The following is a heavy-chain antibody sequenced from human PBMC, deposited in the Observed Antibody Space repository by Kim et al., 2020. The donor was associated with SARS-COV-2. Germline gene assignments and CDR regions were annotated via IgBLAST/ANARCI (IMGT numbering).Heavy chain of an antibody. D-gene: IGHD6-13*01. CDR1: GFTFDDYA. J-gene: IGHJ1*01. CDR3: AKESIAAAGTGYFQH. CDR2: ISWNSGSI. Sequence: GGSLRLSCAASGFTFDDYAMHWVRQAPGKGLEWVSGISWNSGSIGYADSVKGRFTISRDNAKNSLYLQMNSLRAEDTALYYCAKESIAAAGTGYFQHWG. V-gene: IGHV3-9*01.